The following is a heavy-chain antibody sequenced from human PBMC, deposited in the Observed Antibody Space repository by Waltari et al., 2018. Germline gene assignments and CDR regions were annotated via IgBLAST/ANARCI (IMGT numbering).Heavy chain of an antibody. J-gene: IGHJ6*02. CDR2: ISGSGGTT. CDR1: GFTFSSSA. D-gene: IGHD6-13*01. V-gene: IGHV3-23*01. CDR3: AKAPGYRVAGNGLDV. Sequence: EVQLLESGGGLVQPGGSLRLSCEASGFTFSSSAMGWARQAPGKGLEWVSAISGSGGTTYYADSVKGRFTISRDNSKNTLYLQMKSLRAEDTAVYYCAKAPGYRVAGNGLDVWGQGTTVTVSS.